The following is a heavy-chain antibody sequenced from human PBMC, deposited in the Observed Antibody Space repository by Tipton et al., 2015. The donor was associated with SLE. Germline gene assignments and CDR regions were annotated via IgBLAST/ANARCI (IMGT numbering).Heavy chain of an antibody. V-gene: IGHV3-7*01. CDR3: ARDRPSYYYYYYMDV. Sequence: SLRLSCAASGFTFSSYWMSWVRQAPGKGLEWVGNIMEDGSEKYFLDSVKRRFSISRDNAKNSLYLQMNSLRAEDTAVYYCARDRPSYYYYYYMDVWGKGTTVTVSS. CDR1: GFTFSSYW. CDR2: IMEDGSEK. J-gene: IGHJ6*03.